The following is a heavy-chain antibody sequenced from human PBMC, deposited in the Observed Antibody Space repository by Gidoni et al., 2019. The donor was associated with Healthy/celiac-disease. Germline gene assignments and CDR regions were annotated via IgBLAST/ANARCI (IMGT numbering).Heavy chain of an antibody. CDR1: GYSFTSYW. Sequence: EVQLAQSGAEVKKPGESLTISCKGSGYSFTSYWIGWVRQMPRKGLEVMGIIYPGEYYTRYSPSFQGQVTISADKSISTAYLQWSSLKASDTAMYYCARPSIVGATTPFDYWGQGTLVTVSS. CDR3: ARPSIVGATTPFDY. V-gene: IGHV5-51*03. J-gene: IGHJ4*02. CDR2: IYPGEYYT. D-gene: IGHD1-26*01.